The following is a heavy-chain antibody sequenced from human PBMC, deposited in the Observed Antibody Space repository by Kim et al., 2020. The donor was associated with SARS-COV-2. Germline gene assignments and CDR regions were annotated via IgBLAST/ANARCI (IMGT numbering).Heavy chain of an antibody. V-gene: IGHV1-18*01. CDR3: ARDEDTAMADDYYYYGMDV. Sequence: ASVKVSCKASGYTFTSYGISWVRQAPGQGLEWMGWISAYNGNTNYAQKLQGRVTMTTDTSTSTAYMELRSLRSDDTAVYYCARDEDTAMADDYYYYGMDVWGQGTTVTVSS. D-gene: IGHD5-18*01. J-gene: IGHJ6*02. CDR2: ISAYNGNT. CDR1: GYTFTSYG.